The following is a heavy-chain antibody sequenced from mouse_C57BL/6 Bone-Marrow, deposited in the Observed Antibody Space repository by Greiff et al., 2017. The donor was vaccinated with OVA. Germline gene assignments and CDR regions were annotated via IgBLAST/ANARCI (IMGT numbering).Heavy chain of an antibody. CDR2: IYPGNSDT. Sequence: EVQLQQSGTVLARPGASVKMSCKTSGYTFTSYWMHWVKQRPGQGLEWIGAIYPGNSDTSYNQKFKGKAKLTAVTSASTAYMELSSLTNEDSAVYYCTTASVSLYYFDYWGQGTTLTVSS. CDR1: GYTFTSYW. J-gene: IGHJ2*01. CDR3: TTASVSLYYFDY. V-gene: IGHV1-5*01. D-gene: IGHD6-2*01.